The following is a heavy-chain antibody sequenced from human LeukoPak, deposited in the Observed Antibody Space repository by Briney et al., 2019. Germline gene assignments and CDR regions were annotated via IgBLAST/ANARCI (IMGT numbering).Heavy chain of an antibody. J-gene: IGHJ4*02. Sequence: SETLSLPRALSGGSVTTTNFGWAWIRQPPGQGLEWLATISSSGKSYYNPYLMSRVTISVDTSKNQFSLDVTSVTAADTCLFYCARFKGGTGFDYWGRGILVIVS. CDR2: ISSSGKS. V-gene: IGHV4-39*01. CDR1: GGSVTTTNFG. CDR3: ARFKGGTGFDY. D-gene: IGHD1-26*01.